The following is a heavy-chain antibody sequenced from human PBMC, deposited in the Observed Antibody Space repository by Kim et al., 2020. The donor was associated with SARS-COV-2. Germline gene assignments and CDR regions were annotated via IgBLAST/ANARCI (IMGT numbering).Heavy chain of an antibody. V-gene: IGHV1-69*04. CDR2: IIPITGIP. CDR3: VRGGADGYNWFDP. J-gene: IGHJ5*02. Sequence: SVKVSCKASGYTFSSYAISWVRQAPGQGLEWMGRIIPITGIPNYAQTFQGRVAITPDTSTSTAYMELSSLRSADTAVYYCVRGGADGYNWFDPSCQGTL. D-gene: IGHD6-13*01. CDR1: GYTFSSYA.